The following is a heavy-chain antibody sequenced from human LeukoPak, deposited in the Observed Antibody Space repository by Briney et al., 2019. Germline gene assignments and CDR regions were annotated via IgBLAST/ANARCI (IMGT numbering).Heavy chain of an antibody. CDR1: GFTFSNFG. V-gene: IGHV3-30*18. Sequence: GTSLRLSCAASGFTFSNFGMHWVRQAPGRGLEWVAVASYDGTDKYYGDSVKGRFTISRDNSKNTLYLQMNSLTTEDTAVYYCAKLSVSVIAVATKGAAFDVWGQXXXXXVSX. D-gene: IGHD6-19*01. CDR2: ASYDGTDK. CDR3: AKLSVSVIAVATKGAAFDV. J-gene: IGHJ3*01.